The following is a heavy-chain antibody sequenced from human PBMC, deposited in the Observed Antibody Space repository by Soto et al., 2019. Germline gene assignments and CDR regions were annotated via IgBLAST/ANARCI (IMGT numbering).Heavy chain of an antibody. CDR3: ARVWGGSPYYHAMDV. J-gene: IGHJ6*02. V-gene: IGHV2-26*01. CDR2: IFSDDEK. D-gene: IGHD3-10*01. CDR1: GFSLTNNKMG. Sequence: QVTLKESDPVLVKPTETLTLICIVSGFSLTNNKMGVSWIRQPPGKALEWLANIFSDDEKSYSTSLNSRLTISQDTSKSQVVLNVTNMGPVDTATYYCARVWGGSPYYHAMDVWGRGTTVTVSS.